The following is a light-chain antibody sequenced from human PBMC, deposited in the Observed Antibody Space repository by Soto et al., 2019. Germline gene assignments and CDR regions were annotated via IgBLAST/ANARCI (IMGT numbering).Light chain of an antibody. V-gene: IGLV2-14*01. CDR1: SRDIGFYNY. CDR3: SSYTTISTYV. J-gene: IGLJ1*01. Sequence: QSVLTQPASVSGSPGQSITISCTGTSRDIGFYNYVSWYQQYPGNAPKLIIFEVTNRPSGVSDRFSGSKSGNTASLTISGLLPEDGADYYCSSYTTISTYVFGSGTQLTVL. CDR2: EVT.